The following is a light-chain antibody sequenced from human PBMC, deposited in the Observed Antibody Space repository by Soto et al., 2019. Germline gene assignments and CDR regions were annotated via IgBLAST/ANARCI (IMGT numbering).Light chain of an antibody. CDR3: QQYGSSPLT. CDR1: QSVSSN. J-gene: IGKJ4*01. V-gene: IGKV3-20*01. CDR2: DAS. Sequence: IAMAQSQAGLSVSPGARAALCWRASQSVSSNLAWYRQKPGQPPRLLIYDASSRATGIPDRFSGSGSGTDFTLTISRLEPEDFAVYYCQQYGSSPLTFGGGTKVDI.